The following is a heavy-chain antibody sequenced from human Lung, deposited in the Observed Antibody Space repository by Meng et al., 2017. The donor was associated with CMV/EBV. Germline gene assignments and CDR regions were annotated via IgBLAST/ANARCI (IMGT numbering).Heavy chain of an antibody. CDR2: IYYSGST. CDR1: GDSINSYY. Sequence: SXTXSLXCSVSGDSINSYYWSWIRQPPGKGLEWIGYIYYSGSTHYNPSLKSRVTISLDRSKNQFSLKLNSVTGADTAVYYCARGDSSWSPHAALFDYWGQGTXVTVSS. J-gene: IGHJ4*02. D-gene: IGHD6-6*01. V-gene: IGHV4-59*01. CDR3: ARGDSSWSPHAALFDY.